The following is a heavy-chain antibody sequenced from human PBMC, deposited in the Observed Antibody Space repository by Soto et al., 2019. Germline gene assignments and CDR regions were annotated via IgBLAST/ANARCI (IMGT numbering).Heavy chain of an antibody. D-gene: IGHD3-3*01. Sequence: GGSLRLSCAASGFTFSSYAMSWVRQAPGKGLEWVSAISGSGGSTYYADSVKGRFTISRDNSKNTLYLQMNSLRAEDTAVYYCAKGPSFGVVTNYYYYMDVWGKGTTVTVSS. CDR1: GFTFSSYA. CDR2: ISGSGGST. CDR3: AKGPSFGVVTNYYYYMDV. V-gene: IGHV3-23*01. J-gene: IGHJ6*03.